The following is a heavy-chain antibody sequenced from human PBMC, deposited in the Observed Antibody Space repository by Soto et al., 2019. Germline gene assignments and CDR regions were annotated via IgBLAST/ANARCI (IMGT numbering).Heavy chain of an antibody. CDR3: AGEALLNWFDP. D-gene: IGHD2-15*01. CDR2: ISSSSSTI. J-gene: IGHJ5*02. Sequence: EVQLVESGGGLVQPGGSLRLSCAASGFTFSSYSMNWVRQAPGKGREWVSYISSSSSTIYYADSVKGRFTISRDNAKNPLDLQLNSLRAEDRGVYYCAGEALLNWFDPWGQGTLVTVSS. V-gene: IGHV3-48*01. CDR1: GFTFSSYS.